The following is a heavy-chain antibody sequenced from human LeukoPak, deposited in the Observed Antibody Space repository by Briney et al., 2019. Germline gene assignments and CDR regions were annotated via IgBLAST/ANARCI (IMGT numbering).Heavy chain of an antibody. CDR2: IYTSGST. Sequence: SETLSLTCAVYGGSFSGYYWSWIRQPPGKGLEWIGRIYTSGSTNYNPSLKSRVTMSVDTSKNQFSLKLSSVTAADTAVYYCAAGYSSSYGYWGQGTLVTVSS. V-gene: IGHV4-59*10. D-gene: IGHD6-6*01. CDR1: GGSFSGYY. CDR3: AAGYSSSYGY. J-gene: IGHJ4*02.